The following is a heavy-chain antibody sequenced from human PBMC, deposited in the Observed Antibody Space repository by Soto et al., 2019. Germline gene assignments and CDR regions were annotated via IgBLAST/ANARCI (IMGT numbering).Heavy chain of an antibody. CDR1: GGSISSNSYF. Sequence: SETLSLTCSVSGGSISSNSYFWGWIRQPPGKGLEWIGSIYYSGSTYYNPSLKSRVTVSVDTSKNQFSLKLSSVTAADTAVYYCARHPSDFWFDPWGQGTLVTVSS. CDR3: ARHPSDFWFDP. J-gene: IGHJ5*02. D-gene: IGHD2-21*02. V-gene: IGHV4-39*01. CDR2: IYYSGST.